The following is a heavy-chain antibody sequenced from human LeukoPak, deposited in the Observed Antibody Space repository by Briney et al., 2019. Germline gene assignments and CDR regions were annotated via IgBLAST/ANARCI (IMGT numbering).Heavy chain of an antibody. J-gene: IGHJ5*02. CDR3: ARNVRLGSGELSFAPFKNWFDP. CDR2: INHSGST. Sequence: LETLSLTCAVYGGSFSGYYWSWIRQPPGKGLEWIGEINHSGSTNYNPSLKSRVTISVDTSKNQFSLKLSSVTAADTAVYYCARNVRLGSGELSFAPFKNWFDPWGQGTLVTVSS. CDR1: GGSFSGYY. V-gene: IGHV4-34*01. D-gene: IGHD3-16*02.